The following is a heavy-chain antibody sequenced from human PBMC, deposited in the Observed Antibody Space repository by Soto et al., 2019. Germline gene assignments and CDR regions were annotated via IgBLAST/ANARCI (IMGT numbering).Heavy chain of an antibody. J-gene: IGHJ4*02. Sequence: SETLSLTCTISGGSISVYYWSWIRQSPRQGLEWIGYVYDNGRPYYSPSLKSRVTIPADTSKNQISLKLTSATAADTAVYYCARGVGSSPPRYWGRGTLVTVSS. CDR1: GGSISVYY. V-gene: IGHV4-59*01. D-gene: IGHD3-9*01. CDR2: VYDNGRP. CDR3: ARGVGSSPPRY.